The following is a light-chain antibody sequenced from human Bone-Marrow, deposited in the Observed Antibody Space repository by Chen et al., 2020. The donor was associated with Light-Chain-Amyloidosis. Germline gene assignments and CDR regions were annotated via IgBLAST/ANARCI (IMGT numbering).Light chain of an antibody. CDR3: SSYTSTNTLV. Sequence: QSALTPPASVSGSPGQSITISCTGTSSDVGGDNHVSWYQQHPDKAPKLMIYEVTNRPSWVPDRCSGSKSDNTVSMTISGLQTEAEADYFCSSYTSTNTLVFGGGTRVTVL. J-gene: IGLJ1*01. CDR2: EVT. V-gene: IGLV2-14*01. CDR1: SSDVGGDNH.